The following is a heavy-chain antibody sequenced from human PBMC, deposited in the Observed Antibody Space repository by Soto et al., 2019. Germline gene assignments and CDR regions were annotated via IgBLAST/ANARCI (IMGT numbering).Heavy chain of an antibody. D-gene: IGHD3-10*01. V-gene: IGHV4-31*03. CDR1: GGSISSGGYY. CDR2: IYYSGST. Sequence: QVQLQESGPGLVKPSQTLSLTCTVSGGSISSGGYYWSWLRQHPGKGLEWIGYIYYSGSTYYNPSLKSRVTISVDTSKNQFSLKLSSVTAADTAVYYCARGALWFGESYADYWGQGTLVTVSS. J-gene: IGHJ4*02. CDR3: ARGALWFGESYADY.